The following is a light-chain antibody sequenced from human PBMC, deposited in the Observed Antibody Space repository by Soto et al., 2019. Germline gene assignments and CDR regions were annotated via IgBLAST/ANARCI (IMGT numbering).Light chain of an antibody. J-gene: IGKJ1*01. V-gene: IGKV3-20*01. CDR3: HQYGSSPAT. CDR1: QSVSSSY. CDR2: GAT. Sequence: EIVLTQSPGTLSLSPGERATLSCRASQSVSSSYVAWYQQRRGQAPRLLIYGATSRATGIPDRFSGSGSGTDFTLTSSRLESEDFAVYYCHQYGSSPATFGQGTKVEIK.